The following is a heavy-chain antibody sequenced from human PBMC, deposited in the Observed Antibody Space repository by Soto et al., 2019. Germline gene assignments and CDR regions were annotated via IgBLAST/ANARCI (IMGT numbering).Heavy chain of an antibody. J-gene: IGHJ6*02. D-gene: IGHD3-9*01. CDR2: IYPGDSDT. CDR3: ARHSRYDILTGSYYYGMDV. V-gene: IGHV5-51*01. CDR1: GYSFTSYW. Sequence: PGESLKISCKGSGYSFTSYWIGWVRQMPGKGLEWMGIIYPGDSDTRYSPSFQGQVTISADKSISTAYLRWSSLKASDTAMYYCARHSRYDILTGSYYYGMDVWGQGTTVTVSS.